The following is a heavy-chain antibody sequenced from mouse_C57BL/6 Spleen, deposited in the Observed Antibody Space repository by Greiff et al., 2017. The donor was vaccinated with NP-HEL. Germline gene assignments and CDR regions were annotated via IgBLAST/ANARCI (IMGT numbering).Heavy chain of an antibody. D-gene: IGHD1-1*01. CDR2: INPGSGGT. CDR1: GYAFTNYL. V-gene: IGHV1-54*01. J-gene: IGHJ4*01. Sequence: QVQLQQSGAELVRPGTSVKVSCKASGYAFTNYLIEWVKQRPGQGLEWIGVINPGSGGTNYNEKFKGKATLTADKSSSTAYMQLSSLTSEDSAVYFCARLYYYGSREGAMDYWGQGTSVTVSS. CDR3: ARLYYYGSREGAMDY.